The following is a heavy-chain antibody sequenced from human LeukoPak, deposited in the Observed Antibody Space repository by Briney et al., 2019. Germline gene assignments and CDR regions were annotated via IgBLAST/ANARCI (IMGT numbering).Heavy chain of an antibody. CDR3: ARNYGSGSYYKDHFDY. D-gene: IGHD3-10*01. V-gene: IGHV4-59*08. CDR1: GGSISSYY. Sequence: SETLSLTCTVSGGSISSYYWSWLRQPPGKGLEWIGYIYYSGSTNYNPSLKSRVTISVDTSKNQFSLKLSSVTAADTAVYYCARNYGSGSYYKDHFDYWGQGTLVTVSS. CDR2: IYYSGST. J-gene: IGHJ4*02.